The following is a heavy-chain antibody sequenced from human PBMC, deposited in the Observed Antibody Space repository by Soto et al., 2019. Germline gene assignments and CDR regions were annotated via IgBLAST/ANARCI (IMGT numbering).Heavy chain of an antibody. CDR2: ISGSGGRT. CDR1: GFTFSNYG. D-gene: IGHD2-21*02. V-gene: IGHV3-23*01. Sequence: EVQLLESGGGLIQPGGSLRLSCEASGFTFSNYGMTWVRLAPGKGLEWVSTISGSGGRTFYADPVTGRFTISRDNSKNTLYLQMNSLRAADTDVYYCAKERIASTVTDYFDYWGQGTLVTVSS. CDR3: AKERIASTVTDYFDY. J-gene: IGHJ4*02.